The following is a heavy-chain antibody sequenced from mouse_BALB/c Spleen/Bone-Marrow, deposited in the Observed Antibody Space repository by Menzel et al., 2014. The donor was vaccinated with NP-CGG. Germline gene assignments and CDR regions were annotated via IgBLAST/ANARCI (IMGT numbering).Heavy chain of an antibody. Sequence: VQLQQSGAELVKPGASVKLSCTASGFNIXDTYMHWVKQRPEQGLEWIGRIDPANGNTKYDPKFQGKATITADTSSNAAYLQLSSLTSEVTGVYYCARWAYYAMGCWGQGTSGTVSS. J-gene: IGHJ4*01. CDR2: IDPANGNT. CDR3: ARWAYYAMGC. V-gene: IGHV14-3*02. CDR1: GFNIXDTY.